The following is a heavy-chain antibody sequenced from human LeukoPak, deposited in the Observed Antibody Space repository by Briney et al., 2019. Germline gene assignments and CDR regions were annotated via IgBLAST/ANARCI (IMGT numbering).Heavy chain of an antibody. Sequence: PSETLSLTCIVSGDSITSYYWSWVRQPPGKRLEWIGYIYYSGSTNYNPSLNGRVTISIDTSKNQFSLKLRFVTAADTAVYYCARDRLGVAPMDVWGKGTTVTVSS. CDR1: GDSITSYY. CDR2: IYYSGST. V-gene: IGHV4-59*01. CDR3: ARDRLGVAPMDV. J-gene: IGHJ6*04. D-gene: IGHD6-19*01.